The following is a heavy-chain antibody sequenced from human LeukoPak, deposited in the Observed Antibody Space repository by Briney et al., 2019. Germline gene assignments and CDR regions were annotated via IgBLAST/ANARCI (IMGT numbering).Heavy chain of an antibody. V-gene: IGHV4-34*01. CDR2: INHSGST. Sequence: SETLSLTCAVYGGSFSGYYWSWIRQPPGKGLEWIGEINHSGSTNYNPSLKSRVTISVDTSKNQFSLKLSSVTAADTAVYYCARGQPHRKGHSRSWYGGYYYYYGMDVWGQGTTVTVSS. CDR1: GGSFSGYY. J-gene: IGHJ6*02. CDR3: ARGQPHRKGHSRSWYGGYYYYYGMDV. D-gene: IGHD6-13*01.